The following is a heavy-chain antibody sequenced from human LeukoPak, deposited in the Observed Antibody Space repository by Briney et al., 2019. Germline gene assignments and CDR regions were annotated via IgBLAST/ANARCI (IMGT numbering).Heavy chain of an antibody. CDR2: IDWDDDK. V-gene: IGHV2-70*11. CDR1: GFSLSTSGMC. CDR3: ARTNSITGTNPFDY. J-gene: IGHJ4*02. D-gene: IGHD1-7*01. Sequence: SGPALVKPTQTLTLTCTFSGFSLSTSGMCVSWIRQPPGKALEWLARIDWDDDKYSRTSLKTRLTISKDTSKNQVVLTMTNMDPVDTATYYCARTNSITGTNPFDYWGQGTLVTVSS.